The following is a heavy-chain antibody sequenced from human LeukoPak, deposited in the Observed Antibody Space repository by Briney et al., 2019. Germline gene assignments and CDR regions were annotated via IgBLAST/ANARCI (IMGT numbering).Heavy chain of an antibody. CDR3: ARRYCSGGICYFFDY. J-gene: IGHJ4*02. Sequence: GGSLRLSCAASGCTFSSYSMNWVRQAPGRGLDWVSTIWTDERTFYADSVKGRFTISRDESKNTLYLQMNNLGAEDTAVYYCARRYCSGGICYFFDYWGQGTLVTVSS. CDR1: GCTFSSYS. CDR2: IWTDERT. D-gene: IGHD2-15*01. V-gene: IGHV3-53*01.